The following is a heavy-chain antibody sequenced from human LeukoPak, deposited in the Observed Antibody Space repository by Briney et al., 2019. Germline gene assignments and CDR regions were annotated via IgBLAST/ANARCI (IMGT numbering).Heavy chain of an antibody. CDR2: ISGDGGAT. J-gene: IGHJ3*02. CDR1: GFTFDNYA. Sequence: GGSLRLSCAASGFTFDNYAMHWVRQAPGKGLEWVSLISGDGGATYYADSVKGRFTISRDNSKNSLYLRMSSLKTEDTALFYCAKGAGYNNGDASDIWGQGTMVTVSS. D-gene: IGHD5-24*01. CDR3: AKGAGYNNGDASDI. V-gene: IGHV3-43*02.